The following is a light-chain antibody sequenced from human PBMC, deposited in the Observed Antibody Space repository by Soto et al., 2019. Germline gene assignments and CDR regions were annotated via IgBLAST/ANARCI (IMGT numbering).Light chain of an antibody. Sequence: EIVLTQSPATLSLSPGERATLSCRASQSITSYYLAWYQQKPGQAPRLLIYGASSRATGIPDRFSGSGSGTYFTLTISGLEPEDFALYYCHHYGSSPPTFGQRTKLELK. J-gene: IGKJ2*01. CDR2: GAS. V-gene: IGKV3-20*01. CDR3: HHYGSSPPT. CDR1: QSITSYY.